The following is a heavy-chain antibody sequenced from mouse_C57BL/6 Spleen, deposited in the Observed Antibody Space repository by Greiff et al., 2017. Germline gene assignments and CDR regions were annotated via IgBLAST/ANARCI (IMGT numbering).Heavy chain of an antibody. Sequence: VQLQQSGAELVKPGASVKISCKASGYAFSSYWMNWVKQRPGKGLEWIGQIYPGDGDTNYNGKFKGKATLTADKSSSTAYMQLSSLTSEDSAVYFCARSGDCGSSYDDWGQGTTLTVSS. V-gene: IGHV1-80*01. CDR3: ARSGDCGSSYDD. J-gene: IGHJ2*01. CDR1: GYAFSSYW. D-gene: IGHD1-1*01. CDR2: IYPGDGDT.